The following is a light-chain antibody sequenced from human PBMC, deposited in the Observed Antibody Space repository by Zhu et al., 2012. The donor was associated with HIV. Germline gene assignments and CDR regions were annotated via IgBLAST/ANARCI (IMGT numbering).Light chain of an antibody. CDR2: GAS. V-gene: IGKV3-20*01. Sequence: GTLSCRASQSVGSSYLAWYQQKPGQAPRLLIYGASSRAPGIPDRFSGSGSGTDFTLTISRLEPEDFAVYYCQQYGSSPRTFGQGTKLEI. CDR3: QQYGSSPRT. CDR1: QSVGSSY. J-gene: IGKJ2*01.